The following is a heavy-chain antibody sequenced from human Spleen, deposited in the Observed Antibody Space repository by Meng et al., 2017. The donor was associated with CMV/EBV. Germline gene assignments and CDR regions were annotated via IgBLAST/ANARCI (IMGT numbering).Heavy chain of an antibody. CDR2: IYYSGST. D-gene: IGHD1-1*01. V-gene: IGHV4-30-4*08. CDR3: ARDAGWWFDP. CDR1: GGSISSGDYY. Sequence: LRLSCTVSGGSISSGDYYWSWIRQPPGKGLEWIGYIYYSGSTYYNPSLKSRVTISVDTSKNQFSLKLSSVTAADTAVYYCARDAGWWFDPWGQGTLVTVSS. J-gene: IGHJ5*02.